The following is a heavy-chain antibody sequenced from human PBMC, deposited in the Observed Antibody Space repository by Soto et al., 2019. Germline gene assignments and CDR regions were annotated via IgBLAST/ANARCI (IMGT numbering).Heavy chain of an antibody. D-gene: IGHD3-16*01. CDR2: LDNDGTNT. J-gene: IGHJ4*02. V-gene: IGHV3-74*01. CDR3: ARDGGTYFDY. Sequence: SLGLSCAASGFPFSTYWMHWVRQAPGKGLVWVSRLDNDGTNTRYADSVKGRFTVSRDNGKNTVYLQMDSLRAEDTAVYYCARDGGTYFDYWGQGTLVTVSS. CDR1: GFPFSTYW.